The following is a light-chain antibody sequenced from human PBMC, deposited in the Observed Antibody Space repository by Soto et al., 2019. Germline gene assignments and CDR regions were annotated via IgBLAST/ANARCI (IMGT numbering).Light chain of an antibody. CDR3: QSYDSSMSGYV. V-gene: IGLV1-40*01. Sequence: QSVLTQPPSVSGAPGQTVIISCSGSSSNPGAPYDVNWFRQLPGTVPRLLIYGNNNRPSGVPDRFSGSKSGTSASLAITGLQAEDEADYYCQSYDSSMSGYVFGTGTKGTVL. CDR2: GNN. CDR1: SSNPGAPYD. J-gene: IGLJ1*01.